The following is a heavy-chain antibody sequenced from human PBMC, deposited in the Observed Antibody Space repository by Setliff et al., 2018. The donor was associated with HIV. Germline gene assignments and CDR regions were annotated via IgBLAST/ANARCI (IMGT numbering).Heavy chain of an antibody. CDR3: ARDRVGSTNSFDP. D-gene: IGHD1-26*01. CDR2: IRGDGTHT. CDR1: GFTSSDYW. V-gene: IGHV3-74*01. Sequence: PVGSLRLSCAASGFTSSDYWMHWIRQAPGEGLVWVSRIRGDGTHTDYADSVRGRFTMSRDNAKNTVYLQMNDLRVEDTAVYFCARDRVGSTNSFDPWGQGTLVTVSS. J-gene: IGHJ5*02.